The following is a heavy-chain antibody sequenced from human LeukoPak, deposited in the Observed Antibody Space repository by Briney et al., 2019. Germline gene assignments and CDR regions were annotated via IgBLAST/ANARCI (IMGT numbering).Heavy chain of an antibody. D-gene: IGHD3-9*01. J-gene: IGHJ4*02. CDR3: AKDGVILTGYYNSDY. CDR1: GFTFSSYW. Sequence: GSLRLSCAASGFTFSSYWMHWVRQAPGKGLEWVSAISGSGGSTYYADSVKGRFTISRDNSKNTLYLQMNSLRAEDTAVYYCAKDGVILTGYYNSDYWGQGTLVTVSS. CDR2: ISGSGGST. V-gene: IGHV3-23*01.